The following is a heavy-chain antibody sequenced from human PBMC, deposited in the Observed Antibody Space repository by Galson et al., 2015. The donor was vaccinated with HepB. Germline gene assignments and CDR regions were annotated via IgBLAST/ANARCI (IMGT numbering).Heavy chain of an antibody. V-gene: IGHV6-1*01. CDR1: GDSVSSHSAA. CDR2: TYYRSKWYN. CDR3: ARDRWNYIWYYYGMDV. Sequence: CAISGDSVSSHSAAWNWIRQSPSRGLEWLGRTYYRSKWYNDYAVSVKSQITINPDTSKNQFSLQLNSVTPEDTAVYYCARDRWNYIWYYYGMDVWGQGTTVTVSS. J-gene: IGHJ6*02. D-gene: IGHD1-7*01.